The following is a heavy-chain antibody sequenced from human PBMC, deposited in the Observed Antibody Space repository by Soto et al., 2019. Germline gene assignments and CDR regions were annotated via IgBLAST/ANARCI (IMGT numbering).Heavy chain of an antibody. CDR1: GFTFSSYA. Sequence: GGSLRLSCAASGFTFSSYAMSWVRQAPGKGLEWVSAISGSGGSTYYADSVKGRFTISRDNSKNTLYLQMNSLRAEDTAVYYCAKDLHDYGDWYYFDYWGQGTLVTVSS. J-gene: IGHJ4*02. CDR2: ISGSGGST. D-gene: IGHD4-17*01. CDR3: AKDLHDYGDWYYFDY. V-gene: IGHV3-23*01.